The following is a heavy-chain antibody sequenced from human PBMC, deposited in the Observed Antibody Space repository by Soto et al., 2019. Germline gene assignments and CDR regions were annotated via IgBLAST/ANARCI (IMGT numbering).Heavy chain of an antibody. CDR3: ADHSGTSWNHSHY. J-gene: IGHJ4*01. CDR1: VFTFSTYG. Sequence: GGSVRLSCAASVFTFSTYGMHCVRHSPGKGLEWVALISYDGTNKYYGDSVKGRFTISRDNPKNTLYLQMNSLRAEDTAVYYFADHSGTSWNHSHYWRLGPLVTVPQ. V-gene: IGHV3-30*03. D-gene: IGHD1-1*01. CDR2: ISYDGTNK.